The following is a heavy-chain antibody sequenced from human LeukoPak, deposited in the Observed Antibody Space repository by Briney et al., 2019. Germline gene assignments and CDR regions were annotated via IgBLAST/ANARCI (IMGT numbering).Heavy chain of an antibody. D-gene: IGHD5-12*01. CDR3: ARVKWLRSGGLFDY. J-gene: IGHJ4*02. V-gene: IGHV4-4*07. CDR2: IYTSGST. Sequence: SETLSLTCTVPGGSISSYYWSWIRQPAGKGLEWIGRIYTSGSTNYNPSLKSRVTMSVDTSKNQFSLKLSSVTAADTAVYYCARVKWLRSGGLFDYWGQGTLVTVSS. CDR1: GGSISSYY.